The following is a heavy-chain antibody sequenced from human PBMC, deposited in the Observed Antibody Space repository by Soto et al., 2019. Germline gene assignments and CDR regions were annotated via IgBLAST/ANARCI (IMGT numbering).Heavy chain of an antibody. CDR3: ASSLFGVVINPYYLDV. CDR2: INAGNGNT. V-gene: IGHV1-3*01. CDR1: GYTFTSYA. D-gene: IGHD3-3*02. J-gene: IGHJ6*03. Sequence: GASVKVSCKASGYTFTSYAMHWVRQAPGQRLEWMGWINAGNGNTKYSQKFQGRVTITRDTSASTAYMELSSLRSEDTAVYYCASSLFGVVINPYYLDVWGKGTTVTVSS.